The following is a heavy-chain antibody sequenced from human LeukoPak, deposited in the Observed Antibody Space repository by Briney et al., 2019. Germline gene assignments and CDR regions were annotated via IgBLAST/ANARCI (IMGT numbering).Heavy chain of an antibody. V-gene: IGHV4-34*01. CDR1: GGSFSGYY. CDR3: ARDVVAAPGTWDY. D-gene: IGHD6-13*01. J-gene: IGHJ4*02. CDR2: INHSGST. Sequence: SETLSLTCAVYGGSFSGYYWTWIRHPPGKGLEWIGEINHSGSTNYNPSLKSRVTISVDTSKNQFSLKLSSVTAADTAVYYCARDVVAAPGTWDYWGQGTLVTVSS.